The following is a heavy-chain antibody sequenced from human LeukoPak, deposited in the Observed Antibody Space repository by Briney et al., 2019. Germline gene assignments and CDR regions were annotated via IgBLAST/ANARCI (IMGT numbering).Heavy chain of an antibody. CDR3: ARGNDYGDPLDY. V-gene: IGHV1-18*01. J-gene: IGHJ4*02. CDR1: GYTFRTHG. D-gene: IGHD4-17*01. Sequence: ASVKVSCKPSGYTFRTHGLSWVRQAPGQGLERIGWISSYNGNTNYAQKVQGRLTMTTDTSTSTAYMELRSLRSDDTAAYYCARGNDYGDPLDYWGQGTQVTVSS. CDR2: ISSYNGNT.